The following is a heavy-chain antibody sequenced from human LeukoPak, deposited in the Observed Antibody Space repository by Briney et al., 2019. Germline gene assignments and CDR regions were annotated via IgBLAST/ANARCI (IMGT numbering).Heavy chain of an antibody. CDR3: ASPSGASTW. CDR2: IFHSGST. D-gene: IGHD2-15*01. J-gene: IGHJ4*02. Sequence: SETLSLTCTVSGASISSGTWWCWARQPPGKGLEWIGDIFHSGSTNYNPSLKSRLTISVDKSKNQFSLELTSVTAADTAVYYCASPSGASTWWGQGTLVTVSS. CDR1: GASISSGTW. V-gene: IGHV4-4*02.